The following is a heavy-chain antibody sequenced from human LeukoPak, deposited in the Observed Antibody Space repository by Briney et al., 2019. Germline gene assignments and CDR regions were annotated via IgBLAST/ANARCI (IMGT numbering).Heavy chain of an antibody. CDR1: RFSFSNYW. J-gene: IGHJ4*02. V-gene: IGHV3-74*01. Sequence: GGSLRLSCAASRFSFSNYWMHWVRQAPGKGLVWVSRVKSDGSNPSYADSVKGRFTISRDNAENMLYLQMNTLGAEDAAVYYCARDIVSGSGSLDYWGQGTLVTVSS. CDR2: VKSDGSNP. D-gene: IGHD3-10*01. CDR3: ARDIVSGSGSLDY.